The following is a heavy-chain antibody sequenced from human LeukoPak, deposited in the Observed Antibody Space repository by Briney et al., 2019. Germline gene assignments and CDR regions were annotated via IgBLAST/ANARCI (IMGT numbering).Heavy chain of an antibody. D-gene: IGHD3-10*01. CDR3: ARDYQGSPSQFGEFDY. CDR2: TWYDGSRK. Sequence: GGSLRLSCVASGFNFSKNGMHWVRQAPGKGLEWVAGTWYDGSRKYYGDVVKGRFTISRDNSRNTLSLQMNSLRVEDTALYYCARDYQGSPSQFGEFDYWGQGTLVIVSS. V-gene: IGHV3-33*01. J-gene: IGHJ4*02. CDR1: GFNFSKNG.